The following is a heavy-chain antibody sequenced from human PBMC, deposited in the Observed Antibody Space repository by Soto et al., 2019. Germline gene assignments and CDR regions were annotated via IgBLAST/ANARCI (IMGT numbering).Heavy chain of an antibody. J-gene: IGHJ4*02. CDR1: GFSLSTSGVG. CDR2: IYCDDDK. CDR3: AHRPGNHYGDYLDY. V-gene: IGHV2-5*02. Sequence: SGPTLVKPTQTLTLTCTFSGFSLSTSGVGVGWIRQPPGKALEWLALIYCDDDKSYSPTLKSRITITKDTSKNQVLLTMTNMDPVDTATYYCAHRPGNHYGDYLDYWGQETLVTVSS. D-gene: IGHD4-17*01.